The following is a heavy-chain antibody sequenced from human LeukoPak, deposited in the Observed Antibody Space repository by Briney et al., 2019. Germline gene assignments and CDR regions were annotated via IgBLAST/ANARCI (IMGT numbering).Heavy chain of an antibody. D-gene: IGHD1-26*01. J-gene: IGHJ4*02. CDR2: ISSNGGST. CDR1: GFTFSSYA. Sequence: GGSLRLSCAASGFTFSSYAMHWVRQAPGKGLEYVSAISSNGGSTYYANSVKGRFTISRDNSKNTLYLQMGSLRAEDMAVYYCARALCSGSYKFDYWGQGTLVTVSS. CDR3: ARALCSGSYKFDY. V-gene: IGHV3-64*01.